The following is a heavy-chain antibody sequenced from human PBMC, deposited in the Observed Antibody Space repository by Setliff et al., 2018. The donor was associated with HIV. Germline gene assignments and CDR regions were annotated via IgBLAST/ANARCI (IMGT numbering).Heavy chain of an antibody. J-gene: IGHJ4*02. CDR1: GYTFTNYG. CDR2: ISAYNGNT. Sequence: GASVKVSCKASGYTFTNYGISWVRQAPGQGLEWLGWISAYNGNTNYAQKIQGRVTMTTDTSTSTAYMELRSLSSDDTAVYYCARENYDILTGYYNYWGQGTLVTVS. D-gene: IGHD3-9*01. CDR3: ARENYDILTGYYNY. V-gene: IGHV1-18*01.